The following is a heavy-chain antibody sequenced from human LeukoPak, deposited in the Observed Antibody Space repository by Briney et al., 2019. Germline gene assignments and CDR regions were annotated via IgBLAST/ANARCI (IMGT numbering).Heavy chain of an antibody. CDR2: ISWNSGSI. J-gene: IGHJ4*02. Sequence: PGGSLRLSCAASGFTFTDYTMHWVRQAPGKGLEWVSGISWNSGSIGYADSVKGRFTISRDNAKTSLYLQMNSLRAEDTALYYCAKDPTGYGSSWYGYFDCWGQGTLVTVSS. D-gene: IGHD6-13*01. V-gene: IGHV3-9*01. CDR1: GFTFTDYT. CDR3: AKDPTGYGSSWYGYFDC.